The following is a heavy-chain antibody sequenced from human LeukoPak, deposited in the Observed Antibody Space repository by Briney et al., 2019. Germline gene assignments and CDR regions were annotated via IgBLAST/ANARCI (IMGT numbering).Heavy chain of an antibody. CDR1: GGSISSYY. Sequence: PSETLSLTCTVSGGSISSYYWSWTRQPPGKGLEWIGYIYYSGSTNYNPSLKSRVTISADTSKNQFSLKLSSVIAADTAVYYCARREATNGGRIDYWGQGTLVTVSS. CDR2: IYYSGST. D-gene: IGHD7-27*01. J-gene: IGHJ4*02. V-gene: IGHV4-59*08. CDR3: ARREATNGGRIDY.